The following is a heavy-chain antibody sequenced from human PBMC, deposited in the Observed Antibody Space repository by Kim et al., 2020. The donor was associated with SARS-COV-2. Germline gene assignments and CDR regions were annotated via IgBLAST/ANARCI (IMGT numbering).Heavy chain of an antibody. Sequence: ASVKVSCKASGYTFTGYYMHWVRQAPGQGLEWMGWINPNSGGTNYAQKFQGWVTMTRDTSISTAYMELSRLRSDVTAVYYCARDGGVAVAASFDYWGQGTLVTVSS. D-gene: IGHD6-19*01. CDR1: GYTFTGYY. CDR3: ARDGGVAVAASFDY. CDR2: INPNSGGT. V-gene: IGHV1-2*04. J-gene: IGHJ4*02.